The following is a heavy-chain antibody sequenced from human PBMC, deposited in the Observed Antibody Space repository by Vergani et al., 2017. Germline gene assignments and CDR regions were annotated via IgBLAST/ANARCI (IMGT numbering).Heavy chain of an antibody. CDR3: ARTYYDFWSGYYYYYMDV. V-gene: IGHV4-30-4*08. Sequence: QVQLQESGPGLVKPSQTLSLTCTVSGGSISSGDYYWSWIRQPPGKGLEWIGYIYYSGSTNYNPSLKSRVTISVDTSKNQFSLKLSSVTAADTAVYYCARTYYDFWSGYYYYYMDVWGKGTTVTVSS. J-gene: IGHJ6*03. CDR2: IYYSGST. CDR1: GGSISSGDYY. D-gene: IGHD3-3*01.